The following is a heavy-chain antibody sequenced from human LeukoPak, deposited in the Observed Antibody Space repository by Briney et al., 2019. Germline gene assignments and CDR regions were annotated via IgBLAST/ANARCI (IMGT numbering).Heavy chain of an antibody. Sequence: PSETLSLTCTVSGGSISSSSYYWGWIRQPPGKGLEWIGSISYSGSTYYNPSLKSRVTISVDTSKNQFSLKLSSVTAADTAVYYCACSVVVPAAGLAFDYWGQGTLVSAYS. V-gene: IGHV4-39*01. CDR3: ACSVVVPAAGLAFDY. J-gene: IGHJ4*02. D-gene: IGHD2-2*01. CDR1: GGSISSSSYY. CDR2: ISYSGST.